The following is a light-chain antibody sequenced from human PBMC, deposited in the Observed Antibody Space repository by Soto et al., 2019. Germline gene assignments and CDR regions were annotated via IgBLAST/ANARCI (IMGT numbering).Light chain of an antibody. J-gene: IGKJ1*01. Sequence: DIVMTQSPVTLSVSPGETANLSCRASQTVTSNLAWYQQKPGRSPRLLLSGASTRATGIPARFSGSGSGTEFTLTISRLQSEDLAVYYCQQYNDWPRTFGQGTKV. V-gene: IGKV3-15*01. CDR2: GAS. CDR1: QTVTSN. CDR3: QQYNDWPRT.